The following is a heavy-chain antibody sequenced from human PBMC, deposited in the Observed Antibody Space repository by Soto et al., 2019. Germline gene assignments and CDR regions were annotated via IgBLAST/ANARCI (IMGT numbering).Heavy chain of an antibody. CDR2: IDPSDSQT. V-gene: IGHV5-10-1*01. Sequence: PGEPLKISCNGAGDSFAVYWITWVRQKPGKGLEWMGRIDPSDSQTYYSPSFRGHVTISVTKSITTVFLQWSSLRASDTAMYYCARQIYDSDTGPNFQYYFDSWGQGTPVTVSS. J-gene: IGHJ4*02. D-gene: IGHD3-22*01. CDR3: ARQIYDSDTGPNFQYYFDS. CDR1: GDSFAVYW.